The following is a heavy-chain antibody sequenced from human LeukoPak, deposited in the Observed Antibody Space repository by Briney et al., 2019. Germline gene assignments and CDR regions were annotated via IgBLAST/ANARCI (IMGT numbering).Heavy chain of an antibody. Sequence: PSETLSLTCTVSGGSISSGGYYWSWIRQHPGKGLEWIGYIYYSGSTYYNPSLKSRVTISVDTSKNQFSLKLSCVTAADTAVYYCARSIARPSYYDSSGNSPVLYYFDYWGQGTLVTVSS. CDR3: ARSIARPSYYDSSGNSPVLYYFDY. CDR1: GGSISSGGYY. J-gene: IGHJ4*02. V-gene: IGHV4-31*03. D-gene: IGHD3-22*01. CDR2: IYYSGST.